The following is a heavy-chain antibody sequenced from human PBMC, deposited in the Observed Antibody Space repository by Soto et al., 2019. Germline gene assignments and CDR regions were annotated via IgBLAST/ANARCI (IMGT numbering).Heavy chain of an antibody. Sequence: GESLKISCAASGFTFSSYAMSWVRQAPGKGLEWVSAISGSGGSTYYADSVKGRFTTSRDNSKNTLYLQMNSLRAEDTAVYYCAKSSSWIFDYWGQGTLVTVSS. CDR1: GFTFSSYA. CDR2: ISGSGGST. J-gene: IGHJ4*02. CDR3: AKSSSWIFDY. D-gene: IGHD6-13*01. V-gene: IGHV3-23*01.